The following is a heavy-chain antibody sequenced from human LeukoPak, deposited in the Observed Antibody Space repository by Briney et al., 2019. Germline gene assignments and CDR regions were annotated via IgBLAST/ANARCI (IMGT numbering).Heavy chain of an antibody. Sequence: PSETLSLTCTVSGGSISSSDYYWGWIRQPPGKGLEWIGSIYYGGSTYYNPSLKSRDTISVDTSMNQFSLKLSFVTTADTAVYYCARALGYCSGGSCTRGYNWFDPGAREPWSPSPQ. J-gene: IGHJ5*02. D-gene: IGHD2-15*01. CDR3: ARALGYCSGGSCTRGYNWFDP. CDR1: GGSISSSDYY. CDR2: IYYGGST. V-gene: IGHV4-39*01.